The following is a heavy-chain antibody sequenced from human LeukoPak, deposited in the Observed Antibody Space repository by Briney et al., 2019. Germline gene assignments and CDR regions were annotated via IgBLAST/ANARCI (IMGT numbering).Heavy chain of an antibody. J-gene: IGHJ4*02. CDR3: ARLTTRPGGIRPLILDY. CDR2: IYYSGST. D-gene: IGHD3-16*01. V-gene: IGHV4-39*01. Sequence: PSETLSLTCTVSGGSISSSSYYWGWIRQPPGKGLEWIGSIYYSGSTYYNPSLKSRVTISVDTSKNQFSLKLTSVTAADTAVYYCARLTTRPGGIRPLILDYWGQGTLVTVSS. CDR1: GGSISSSSYY.